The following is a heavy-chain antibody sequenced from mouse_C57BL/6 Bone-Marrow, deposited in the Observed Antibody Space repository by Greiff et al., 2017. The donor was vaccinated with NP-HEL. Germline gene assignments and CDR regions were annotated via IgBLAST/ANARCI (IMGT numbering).Heavy chain of an antibody. CDR1: GFNIKDDY. Sequence: VQLKESGAELVRPGASVKLSCTASGFNIKDDYMHWVKQRPEQGLEWIGWIDPENGDTEYASKFQGKATITADTSSNTAYLQLSSLTSEDTAVYYCTTLGFTTVRLYAMDYWGQGTSVTVSS. CDR2: IDPENGDT. V-gene: IGHV14-4*01. D-gene: IGHD1-1*01. CDR3: TTLGFTTVRLYAMDY. J-gene: IGHJ4*01.